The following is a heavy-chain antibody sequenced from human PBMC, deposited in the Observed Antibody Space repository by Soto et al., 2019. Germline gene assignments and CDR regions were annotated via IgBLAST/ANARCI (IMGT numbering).Heavy chain of an antibody. J-gene: IGHJ6*02. D-gene: IGHD3-3*01. CDR1: GFTFENYA. CDR3: AKDSWAIFGVPAGEYYAMDV. CDR2: ISGSGGTT. V-gene: IGHV3-23*01. Sequence: GGSLRLSCVASGFTFENYAMSWVRQAPGKGLEWVSAISGSGGTTYYADSVKGRFTISRDNSKNTVYLQMNDLRVEDAAEYFCAKDSWAIFGVPAGEYYAMDVWGQGTTVTVSS.